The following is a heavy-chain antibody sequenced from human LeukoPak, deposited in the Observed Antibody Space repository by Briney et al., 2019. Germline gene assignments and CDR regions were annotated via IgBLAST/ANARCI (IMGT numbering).Heavy chain of an antibody. V-gene: IGHV4-34*01. CDR1: GGSFSGYY. Sequence: SETLSLTCAVYGGSFSGYYWSWIRQPPGKGLEWIGSIYYSGSTYYNPSLKSRVTISVDTSKNQFSLKLSSVTAADTAVYYCARHQYSYGPFDYWGQGTLVTVSS. D-gene: IGHD5-18*01. J-gene: IGHJ4*02. CDR3: ARHQYSYGPFDY. CDR2: IYYSGST.